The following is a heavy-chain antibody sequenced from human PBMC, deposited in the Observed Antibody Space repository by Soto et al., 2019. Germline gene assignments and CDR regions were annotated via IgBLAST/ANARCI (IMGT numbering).Heavy chain of an antibody. D-gene: IGHD3-3*01. CDR1: GFNFSSYS. CDR2: ISSSSSYI. J-gene: IGHJ4*02. Sequence: PGGSLRVSCTASGFNFSSYSMNWIRQTPGKGLEWVSSISSSSSYIYYADSVKGRFTISRDNAKNSLYLQMNSLRAEDTAVYYCARDGVSRRPDDFWSGYAIDYWGQGTLVTVSS. CDR3: ARDGVSRRPDDFWSGYAIDY. V-gene: IGHV3-21*01.